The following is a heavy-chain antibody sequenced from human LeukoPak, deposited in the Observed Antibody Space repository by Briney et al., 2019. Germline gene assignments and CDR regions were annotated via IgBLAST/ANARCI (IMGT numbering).Heavy chain of an antibody. CDR3: ARDSPMVRGLIGYFDL. J-gene: IGHJ2*01. V-gene: IGHV4-34*01. CDR1: GGSFSGYY. Sequence: PSETLSLTCAVYGGSFSGYYWSWIRQPPGKGLEWIGEINHSGSTNYNPSLKSRVTISVDTSKNQFSLNLSSVTAADTAKYYCARDSPMVRGLIGYFDLWGRGTLVTVSS. D-gene: IGHD3-10*01. CDR2: INHSGST.